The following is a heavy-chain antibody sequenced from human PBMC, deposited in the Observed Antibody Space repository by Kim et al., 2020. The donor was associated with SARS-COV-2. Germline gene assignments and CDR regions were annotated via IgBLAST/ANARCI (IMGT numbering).Heavy chain of an antibody. D-gene: IGHD3-10*01. Sequence: SPSFQGQVTISADKSISTAYLQWSSLKASDTAMYYCASAVRFGELGWFDPWGQGTLVTVSS. V-gene: IGHV5-51*01. CDR3: ASAVRFGELGWFDP. J-gene: IGHJ5*02.